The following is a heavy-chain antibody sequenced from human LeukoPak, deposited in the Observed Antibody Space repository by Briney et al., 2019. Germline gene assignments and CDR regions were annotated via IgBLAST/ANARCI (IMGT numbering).Heavy chain of an antibody. Sequence: SETLSLTCTVSGGSISSYYWSWIRQPPGKGLEWIGYIYYSGSTNYNPSLKSRVTISVDTSKNQFSLKLSSVTAADTAVYYCARDMGGSSWYGDFDYWGQGTLVTVSS. CDR3: ARDMGGSSWYGDFDY. D-gene: IGHD6-13*01. CDR2: IYYSGST. CDR1: GGSISSYY. V-gene: IGHV4-59*01. J-gene: IGHJ4*02.